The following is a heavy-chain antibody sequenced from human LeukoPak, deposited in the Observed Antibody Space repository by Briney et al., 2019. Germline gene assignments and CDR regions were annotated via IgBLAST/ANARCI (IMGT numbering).Heavy chain of an antibody. CDR3: ARENSDTAMVMSDPAWNDAFDI. V-gene: IGHV1-46*01. J-gene: IGHJ3*02. D-gene: IGHD5-18*01. CDR2: INPSGGST. CDR1: GYTFTSYY. Sequence: ASVKVSCKAPGYTFTSYYMHWVRQAPGQGLEWMGIINPSGGSTSYAQKFQGRVTMTRDMSTSTVYMELSSLRSEDTAVYYCARENSDTAMVMSDPAWNDAFDIWGQGTMVTVSS.